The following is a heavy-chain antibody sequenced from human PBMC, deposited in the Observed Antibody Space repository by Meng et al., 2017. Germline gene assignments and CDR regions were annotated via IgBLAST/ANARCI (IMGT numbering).Heavy chain of an antibody. CDR1: GGTFSSYA. Sequence: ASVKVSCKASGGTFSSYAISWVRQAPGQGLEWMGWINPNSGGTNYAQKFQGRVTMTRDTSISTAYMELSRLRSDDTAVYYCARDLGDVEMATMGEDYWGQGTLVTVSS. CDR2: INPNSGGT. D-gene: IGHD5-24*01. J-gene: IGHJ4*02. V-gene: IGHV1-2*02. CDR3: ARDLGDVEMATMGEDY.